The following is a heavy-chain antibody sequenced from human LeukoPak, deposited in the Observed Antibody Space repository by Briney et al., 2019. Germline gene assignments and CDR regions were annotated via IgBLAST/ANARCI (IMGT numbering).Heavy chain of an antibody. D-gene: IGHD1-26*01. V-gene: IGHV4-39*01. CDR1: GGSISSSSYY. Sequence: SETLSLTCTVSGGSISSSSYYWGWIRQPPGKGLEWIGSIYYSGSTYYNPSLKSRVTITVDTSKNQFSLKLSSVTARDTAVYYCARQEVGATSLFDYWGQGTLVTVSS. CDR3: ARQEVGATSLFDY. CDR2: IYYSGST. J-gene: IGHJ4*02.